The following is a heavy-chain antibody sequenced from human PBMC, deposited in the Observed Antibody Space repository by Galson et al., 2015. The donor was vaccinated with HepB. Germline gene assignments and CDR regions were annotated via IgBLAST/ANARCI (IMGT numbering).Heavy chain of an antibody. J-gene: IGHJ4*02. Sequence: SVKVSCKASGYTFTSYGISWVRQAPGQGLEWMGWISGYNGNTNYVQKLQGRVTMTTDTSTSTAYMELRSLRSDDTAVYYCARDSRCSGNDNHDYWGQGTLVTVSS. V-gene: IGHV1-18*04. CDR2: ISGYNGNT. CDR3: ARDSRCSGNDNHDY. D-gene: IGHD5-12*01. CDR1: GYTFTSYG.